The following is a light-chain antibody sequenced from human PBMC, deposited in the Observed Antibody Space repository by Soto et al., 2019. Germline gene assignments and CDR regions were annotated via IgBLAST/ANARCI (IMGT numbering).Light chain of an antibody. CDR2: EAS. CDR1: QSISSW. J-gene: IGKJ4*01. CDR3: QQYTNFPLT. Sequence: DIQMTQSPSTLSESVGDRVTITCRASQSISSWLAWYQQKPGKAPKLLIHEASRLESGVPSRFSGSESGTEFTLTISGLHAEDFATYYCQQYTNFPLTFGGGTKVEIK. V-gene: IGKV1-5*01.